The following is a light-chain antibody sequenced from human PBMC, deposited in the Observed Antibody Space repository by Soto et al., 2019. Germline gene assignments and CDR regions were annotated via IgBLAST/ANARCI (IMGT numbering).Light chain of an antibody. CDR2: AAS. J-gene: IGKJ5*01. Sequence: EIVLTQSPGTLSLSPGERVTLSCRASQSVTNNNLAWFQQKPGQAPRLLIHAASTRAVGIPVRFSGGGSGTDFTLAISRLAPEDFAVYYCQQRSNWPITFGQGTRLEIK. CDR3: QQRSNWPIT. CDR1: QSVTNNN. V-gene: IGKV3D-20*02.